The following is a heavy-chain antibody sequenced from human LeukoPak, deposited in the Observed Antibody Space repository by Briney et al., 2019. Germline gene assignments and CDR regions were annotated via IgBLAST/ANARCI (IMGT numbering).Heavy chain of an antibody. V-gene: IGHV3-23*01. J-gene: IGHJ4*02. Sequence: GGSLRLSCASSGFTFGSYVMSWVRQAPGKGLEWVSAISSSGDSTYYADSVKGRFTISRDNSKNTVFLHMNSLRAEDTAIYYCAQEVYHSSTSCRFDYWGQGTLVTVSS. CDR1: GFTFGSYV. CDR2: ISSSGDST. D-gene: IGHD2-2*01. CDR3: AQEVYHSSTSCRFDY.